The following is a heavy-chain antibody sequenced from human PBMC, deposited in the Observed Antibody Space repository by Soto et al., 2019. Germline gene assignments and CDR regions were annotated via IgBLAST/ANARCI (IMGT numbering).Heavy chain of an antibody. Sequence: QVQLQQWGAGLLKPSETLSLTCAVYGGSFSGYYWSWIRQPPGKGLEWIGEINHSGSTNYNPSLKSRVTISVDTSKNQFSLKLSSVTAADTAVYYCARGRGYCSSTSCYTKDNWFDPWGQGTLVTVSS. CDR3: ARGRGYCSSTSCYTKDNWFDP. CDR2: INHSGST. CDR1: GGSFSGYY. V-gene: IGHV4-34*01. J-gene: IGHJ5*02. D-gene: IGHD2-2*02.